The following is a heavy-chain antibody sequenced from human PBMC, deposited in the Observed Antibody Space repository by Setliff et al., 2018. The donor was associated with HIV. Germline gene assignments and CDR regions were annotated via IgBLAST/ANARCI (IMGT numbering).Heavy chain of an antibody. CDR2: INHSGST. CDR3: ARGAELLWFGELHNIPYFDY. V-gene: IGHV4-34*01. Sequence: SETLSLTCAVYGGSLSGYYWSWIRQPPGKGLEWIGEINHSGSTNYNPSLKSRVTISVDTSKNQFSLKLSSVTAADTAVYYCARGAELLWFGELHNIPYFDYWGQGTLVTVSS. CDR1: GGSLSGYY. J-gene: IGHJ4*02. D-gene: IGHD3-10*01.